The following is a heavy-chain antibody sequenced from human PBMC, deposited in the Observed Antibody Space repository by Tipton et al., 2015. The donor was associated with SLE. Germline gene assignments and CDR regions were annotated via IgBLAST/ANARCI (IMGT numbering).Heavy chain of an antibody. CDR2: IYYSGST. J-gene: IGHJ6*03. Sequence: TLSLTCTVSGDSISSYYWSWIRQPPGKGLEWIGYIYYSGSTNYNPSLKSRVTISVDTSKNQFSLKLSSVTAADTAVYYCARGLQQLVRNYYYYMDVWGKGTTVTVSS. D-gene: IGHD6-13*01. CDR3: ARGLQQLVRNYYYYMDV. V-gene: IGHV4-59*01. CDR1: GDSISSYY.